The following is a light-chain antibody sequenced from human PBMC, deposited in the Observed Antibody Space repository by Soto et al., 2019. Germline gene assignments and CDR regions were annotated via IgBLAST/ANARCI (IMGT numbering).Light chain of an antibody. CDR1: SGVVTTGYY. V-gene: IGLV7-43*01. CDR2: STD. Sequence: QAVVTQEPSLTVSPGGTITLTCASSSGVVTTGYYPSWYQQKPGQAPKSLIHSTDKKHSWTPARFSASLLGGKAALTVSGVQPEDEAEYYCLLCYGTKCVFGGGTKLTVL. CDR3: LLCYGTKCV. J-gene: IGLJ3*02.